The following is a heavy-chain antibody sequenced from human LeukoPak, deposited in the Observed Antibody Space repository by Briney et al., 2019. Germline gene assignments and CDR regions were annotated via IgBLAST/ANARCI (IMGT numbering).Heavy chain of an antibody. CDR3: AREGSRSY. CDR1: GFTFSTYW. Sequence: GGSLRLSCATSGFTFSTYWMSWVRQAPGKGLEWVANIKQDGSERYYVNSVKGRFTISRDNAKSSLYLQMNNLRAEDTGVYYCAREGSRSYWGQGTLVTVSS. J-gene: IGHJ4*02. CDR2: IKQDGSER. V-gene: IGHV3-7*01.